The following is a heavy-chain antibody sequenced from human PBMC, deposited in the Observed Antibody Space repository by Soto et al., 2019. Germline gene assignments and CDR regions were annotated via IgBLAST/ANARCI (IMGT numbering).Heavy chain of an antibody. CDR1: GFTFGDSY. V-gene: IGHV3-11*06. CDR2: ISPGSRYP. D-gene: IGHD2-15*01. CDR3: VRGGGGGLFDP. J-gene: IGHJ5*02. Sequence: PGGSLRLSCAGSGFTFGDSYMSWIRQAPGKGLEWLSYISPGSRYPAYADPVKGRFTISRENAKRSLYLQMMSLTAEDTAIYYCVRGGGGGLFDPWGQGTMVTVSS.